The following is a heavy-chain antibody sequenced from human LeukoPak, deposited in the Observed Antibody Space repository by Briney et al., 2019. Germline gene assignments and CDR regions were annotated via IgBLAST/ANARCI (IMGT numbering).Heavy chain of an antibody. Sequence: SETLSLTCAVYGGSFSGYYWSWIRQPPGKGLEWIGEINHSGSTNYNPSLKSRVTISVDTSKNQFSLKLSPVTAADTAVYYCAREEWLVPEIWGQGTMVTVSS. V-gene: IGHV4-34*01. CDR3: AREEWLVPEI. J-gene: IGHJ3*02. CDR2: INHSGST. CDR1: GGSFSGYY. D-gene: IGHD6-19*01.